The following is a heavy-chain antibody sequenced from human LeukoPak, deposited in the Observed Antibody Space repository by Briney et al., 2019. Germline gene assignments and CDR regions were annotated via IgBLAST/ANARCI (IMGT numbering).Heavy chain of an antibody. V-gene: IGHV4-4*02. Sequence: SETLSLTCVVSGGSISSSNWWSWVRQPPGKGLEWIGEIYHSGSTNSSPSLKSRVTISLDKSKNHFSLNLSSVTAADSAMYYCARASHWNQLHYFDYWGQGTLVTVSS. CDR3: ARASHWNQLHYFDY. CDR2: IYHSGST. J-gene: IGHJ4*02. CDR1: GGSISSSNW. D-gene: IGHD1-1*01.